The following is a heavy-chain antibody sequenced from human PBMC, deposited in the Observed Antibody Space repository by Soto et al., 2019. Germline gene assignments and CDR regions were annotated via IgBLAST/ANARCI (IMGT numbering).Heavy chain of an antibody. V-gene: IGHV5-51*01. CDR2: IYPGDSDT. CDR3: ARGSSSSWLTYYFDY. Sequence: GESLKISCKGSGYGFTSYWIGWVRQMPGKGLEWMGIIYPGDSDTRYSPSFQGQVTISADKSISTAYLQWSSLKASDTAMYYCARGSSSSWLTYYFDYWGQGTLVTVSS. CDR1: GYGFTSYW. J-gene: IGHJ4*02. D-gene: IGHD6-13*01.